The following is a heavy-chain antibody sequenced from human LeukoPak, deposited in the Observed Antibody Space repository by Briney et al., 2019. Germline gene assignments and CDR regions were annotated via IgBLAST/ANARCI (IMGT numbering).Heavy chain of an antibody. CDR3: ASGLEGIYDRTDDPHDY. V-gene: IGHV3-21*01. CDR1: GFTFSSYS. J-gene: IGHJ4*02. CDR2: ISSSSSYI. Sequence: GGSLRLSCAASGFTFSSYSMNWVRQAPGKGLEWVSSISSSSSYIYYADSVKGRFTISRDNAKNSLYLQMNSLRAEDTAVYYCASGLEGIYDRTDDPHDYWGQGTLVTVSS. D-gene: IGHD3-22*01.